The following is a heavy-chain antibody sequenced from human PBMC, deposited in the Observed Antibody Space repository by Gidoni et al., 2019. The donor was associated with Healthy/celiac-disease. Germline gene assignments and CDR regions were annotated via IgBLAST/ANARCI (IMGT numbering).Heavy chain of an antibody. V-gene: IGHV1-2*02. Sequence: QVQLVQSGAEVQKPGASVKVSCKASGYTFTGYYMHWVRQAPGQGLEWMGWINPNSGGTNYAQKFQGRVTMTRETSISTAYMELSRLRSDDTAVYYCARDIVATILHDPDYYYYGMDVWGQGTTVTVSS. CDR1: GYTFTGYY. CDR2: INPNSGGT. D-gene: IGHD5-12*01. CDR3: ARDIVATILHDPDYYYYGMDV. J-gene: IGHJ6*02.